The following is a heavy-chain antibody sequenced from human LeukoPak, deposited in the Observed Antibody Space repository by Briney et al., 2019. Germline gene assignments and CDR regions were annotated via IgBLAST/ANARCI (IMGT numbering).Heavy chain of an antibody. CDR1: GGSISSGGYY. CDR3: ARDCGGDSYLGAFDI. D-gene: IGHD2-21*02. J-gene: IGHJ3*02. Sequence: SETLSFTCTVSGGSISSGGYYWSWIRQPPGKGLEWIGNVYYSGTTYYNPSLKSRLTISVDTSKNQFSLKLNSVTAADTAVYFCARDCGGDSYLGAFDIWGQGTVVTVSS. CDR2: VYYSGTT. V-gene: IGHV4-61*08.